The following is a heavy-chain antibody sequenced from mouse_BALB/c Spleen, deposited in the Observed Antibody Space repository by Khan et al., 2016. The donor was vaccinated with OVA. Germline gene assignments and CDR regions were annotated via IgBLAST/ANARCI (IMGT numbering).Heavy chain of an antibody. CDR2: IDPFNGGT. J-gene: IGHJ3*01. Sequence: VQLKQSGPELMKPGASVNISCKASGYSFTSYYIHWVRQNHGKSLEWIGYIDPFNGGTDYNQKFKGKATLTVDKSSSTAYMHLSSLTSEDSAVYYCARGAFGYWGQGTLVTVSA. CDR3: ARGAFGY. V-gene: IGHV1S135*01. CDR1: GYSFTSYY.